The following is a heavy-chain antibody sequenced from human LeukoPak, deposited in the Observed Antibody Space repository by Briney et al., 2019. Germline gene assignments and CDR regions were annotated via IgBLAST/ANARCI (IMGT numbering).Heavy chain of an antibody. J-gene: IGHJ4*02. D-gene: IGHD1-7*01. CDR3: GRTGTTDAVYY. CDR1: GDSVSSTSAA. CDR2: TYYRSKWYN. Sequence: SQTLSLTCAISGDSVSSTSAAWNWLRQSPSRGLEWLGRTYYRSKWYNDYAVSVKSRIIINPDTSKNQFSLQLNSVTPEDTAVYYCGRTGTTDAVYYWGQGTLVTVSS. V-gene: IGHV6-1*01.